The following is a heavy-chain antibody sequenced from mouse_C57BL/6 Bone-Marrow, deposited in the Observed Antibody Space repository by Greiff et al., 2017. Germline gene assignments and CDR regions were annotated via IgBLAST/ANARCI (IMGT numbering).Heavy chain of an antibody. CDR3: ARFSTGTGYAMDY. V-gene: IGHV7-3*01. CDR1: GFTFTDYY. CDR2: IRNKANGYTT. Sequence: EVKLMESGGGLVQPGGSLSLSCAASGFTFTDYYMSWVRQPPGEALEWLGFIRNKANGYTTEYSASVKGRFTISRDNSQSILYLQMNALRAEDSATYYCARFSTGTGYAMDYWGQGTSVTVSS. J-gene: IGHJ4*01. D-gene: IGHD4-1*02.